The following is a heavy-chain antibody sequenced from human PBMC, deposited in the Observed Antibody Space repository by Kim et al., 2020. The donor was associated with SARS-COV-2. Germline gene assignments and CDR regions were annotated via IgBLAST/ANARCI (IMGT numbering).Heavy chain of an antibody. V-gene: IGHV4-38-2*02. J-gene: IGHJ5*02. CDR2: IYHSGST. Sequence: SETLSLTCTVSGYSISSGYYWGWIRQPPGKGLEWIGSIYHSGSTYYNPSLKSRVTISVDTSKNQFSLKLSSVAAADTAVYYCARVTTVVTPVHNWFDPWGQGTLVTVSS. CDR3: ARVTTVVTPVHNWFDP. D-gene: IGHD4-17*01. CDR1: GYSISSGYY.